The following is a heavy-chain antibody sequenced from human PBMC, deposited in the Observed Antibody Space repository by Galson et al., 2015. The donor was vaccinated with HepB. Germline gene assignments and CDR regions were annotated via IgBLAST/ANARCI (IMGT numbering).Heavy chain of an antibody. J-gene: IGHJ3*02. CDR3: ATTRVITMIVVGYDAFDI. CDR2: FDPEDGET. D-gene: IGHD3-22*01. CDR1: GYTLTELS. V-gene: IGHV1-24*01. Sequence: SVKVSCKVSGYTLTELSMHWVRQAPGKGLEWMGGFDPEDGETIYAQKFQGRVTMTEDTSTDTAYMELSSLRSEDTAVYYCATTRVITMIVVGYDAFDIWGQGTMVTVSS.